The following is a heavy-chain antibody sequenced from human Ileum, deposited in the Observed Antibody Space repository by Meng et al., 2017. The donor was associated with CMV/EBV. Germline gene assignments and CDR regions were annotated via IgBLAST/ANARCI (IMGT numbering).Heavy chain of an antibody. J-gene: IGHJ5*02. Sequence: WGSLRLSCTGSGFNVTTNYMSWVRQAPGKGPEWVSVIYAGGSTYLAGSVKGRFTVSRDNSRNTVYLHMTSLGPEDTAVYYCARQFTLLWFAGFGPWGQGTLVTVSS. CDR3: ARQFTLLWFAGFGP. CDR2: IYAGGST. V-gene: IGHV3-66*02. CDR1: GFNVTTNY. D-gene: IGHD3-10*01.